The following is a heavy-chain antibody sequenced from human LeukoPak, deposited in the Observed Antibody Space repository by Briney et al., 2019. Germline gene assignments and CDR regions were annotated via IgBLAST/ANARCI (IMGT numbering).Heavy chain of an antibody. V-gene: IGHV4-31*03. Sequence: SQTLSLTCSVSGGSISTGGSYWTWIRQHPEKGLEWIGFIYNSGSTYYDPSLKSRVTILLDTPENQFSLKLSSVTAADTAVYYCARSVGRGCNGDTCYTNWFDTWGLGTLVTVSS. CDR1: GGSISTGGSY. J-gene: IGHJ5*02. CDR2: IYNSGST. CDR3: ARSVGRGCNGDTCYTNWFDT. D-gene: IGHD2-15*01.